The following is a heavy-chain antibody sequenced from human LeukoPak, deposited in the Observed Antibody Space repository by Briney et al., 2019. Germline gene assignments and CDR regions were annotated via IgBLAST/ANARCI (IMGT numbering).Heavy chain of an antibody. CDR2: INPSGGST. Sequence: ASVKVSCKASGYTFTSYYMHWVRQAPGQGLEWMGIINPSGGSTSYAQKFQGRVTMTRDMSTSTVYMELSSLRSEDTAVYYCARVGMVRELDYWGQGTLVTVSS. V-gene: IGHV1-46*01. J-gene: IGHJ4*02. D-gene: IGHD3-10*01. CDR3: ARVGMVRELDY. CDR1: GYTFTSYY.